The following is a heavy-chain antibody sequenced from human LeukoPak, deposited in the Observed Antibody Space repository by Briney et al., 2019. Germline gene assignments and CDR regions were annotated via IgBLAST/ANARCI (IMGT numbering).Heavy chain of an antibody. CDR1: GGSFSGYY. V-gene: IGHV4-34*01. Sequence: SETLSLTCAVYGGSFSGYYWSWIRQPPGKGLEWSGEINHSGSTNYNPSLKSRVTISVDTSKSQFSLKLSSVPAADTAVYYCARASLASWDNWNDVPYYYYGMDVWGQGTTVTVSS. J-gene: IGHJ6*02. D-gene: IGHD1-20*01. CDR3: ARASLASWDNWNDVPYYYYGMDV. CDR2: INHSGST.